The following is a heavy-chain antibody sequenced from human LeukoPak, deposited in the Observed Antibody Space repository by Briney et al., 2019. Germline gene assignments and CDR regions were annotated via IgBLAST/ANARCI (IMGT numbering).Heavy chain of an antibody. J-gene: IGHJ4*02. CDR2: INPNSGGT. D-gene: IGHD6-6*01. CDR3: AREYSSSSGGEYDY. V-gene: IGHV1-2*02. Sequence: ASVKVPCKASGYTLTGYYMHWVRQAPGQGLEWMGWINPNSGGTNYAQKFQGRVTMTRDTSISTAYMELSRLRSDDTAVYYCAREYSSSSGGEYDYWGQGTLVTVSS. CDR1: GYTLTGYY.